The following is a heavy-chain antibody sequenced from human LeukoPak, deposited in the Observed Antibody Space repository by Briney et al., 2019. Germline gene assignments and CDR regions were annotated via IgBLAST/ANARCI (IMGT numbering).Heavy chain of an antibody. CDR2: INPNSGGT. J-gene: IGHJ4*02. CDR3: ASSLVYCSSTSCYFN. Sequence: ASVKVSCKASGYTFTGYFMHWVRQAPGQGLEWMGWINPNSGGTNYAQKFHGRVTMTRDTSISTAYMELSRLRSDDTAVYYCASSLVYCSSTSCYFNWGQGTLVTVSS. D-gene: IGHD2-2*01. V-gene: IGHV1-2*02. CDR1: GYTFTGYF.